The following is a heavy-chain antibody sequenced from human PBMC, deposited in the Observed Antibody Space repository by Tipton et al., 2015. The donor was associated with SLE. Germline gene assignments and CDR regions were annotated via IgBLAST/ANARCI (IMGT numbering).Heavy chain of an antibody. Sequence: TLSLTCTVSGGSISSGGYYWSWIRQHPGKGLEWIGYIYYSGSAYYNPSLKSRVTISVDTSKNQFSLKLSSVTAADTAVYYCASEYCGGDCYRSNYYMDVWGKGTTVTVFS. D-gene: IGHD2-21*01. CDR1: GGSISSGGYY. J-gene: IGHJ6*03. V-gene: IGHV4-31*03. CDR3: ASEYCGGDCYRSNYYMDV. CDR2: IYYSGSA.